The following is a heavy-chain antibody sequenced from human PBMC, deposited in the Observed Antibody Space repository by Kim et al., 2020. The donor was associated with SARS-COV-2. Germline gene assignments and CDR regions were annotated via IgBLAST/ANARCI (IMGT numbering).Heavy chain of an antibody. CDR3: ARGGYYVRSGSGNAFDI. Sequence: ASVKVSCKASGYTFTGYYMHWVRQAPGQGLEWMGIINPNSGGTNYAQKFQGRVTMTRDTSISTAYMELSSLRSDDTAVYYCARGGYYVRSGSGNAFDIWGQGTMVTVSS. CDR1: GYTFTGYY. CDR2: INPNSGGT. J-gene: IGHJ3*02. V-gene: IGHV1-2*02. D-gene: IGHD3-22*01.